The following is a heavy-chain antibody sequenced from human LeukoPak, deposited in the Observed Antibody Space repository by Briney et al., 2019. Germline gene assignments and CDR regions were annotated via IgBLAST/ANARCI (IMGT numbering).Heavy chain of an antibody. D-gene: IGHD3-10*01. CDR3: ATDLSITMVRGVLKYNWFDP. V-gene: IGHV1-2*04. Sequence: ASVKVSCKASGYTFTGYYMHWERQAPGQGLEWMGWTNPNSGGTNYAQKFQGWVTMTRDTSISTAYMELSRLRSEDTAVYYCATDLSITMVRGVLKYNWFDPWGQGTLVTVSS. J-gene: IGHJ5*02. CDR1: GYTFTGYY. CDR2: TNPNSGGT.